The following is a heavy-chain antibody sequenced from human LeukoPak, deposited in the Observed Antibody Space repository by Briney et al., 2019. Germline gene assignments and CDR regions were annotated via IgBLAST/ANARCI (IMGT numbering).Heavy chain of an antibody. CDR2: ISGSGGST. J-gene: IGHJ4*02. D-gene: IGHD5-12*01. V-gene: IGHV3-23*01. Sequence: PGGSLRLSCAASGFTFSSYAMSWVRQAPGKGLEWVSAISGSGGSTYYADSVKGRFTISRDNSKNTLYLQMNSLRAEDTAVYYCAKFRGWAYSGYDSDYWGQGTLVTVSS. CDR3: AKFRGWAYSGYDSDY. CDR1: GFTFSSYA.